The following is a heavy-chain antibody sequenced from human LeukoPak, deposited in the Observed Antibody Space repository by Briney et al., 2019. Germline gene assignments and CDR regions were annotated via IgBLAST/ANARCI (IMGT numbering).Heavy chain of an antibody. CDR2: FYHGGST. Sequence: SETLSLTCTVSGYSISTGYYWDWIRQPPGKVLEWIGTFYHGGSTYYNPSLKSRVTISVDTSKNQFSLNLTSVTAADTALYYCARERIERYTYASSDFDYWGRGTLVTVSS. J-gene: IGHJ4*02. V-gene: IGHV4-38-2*02. CDR1: GYSISTGYY. CDR3: ARERIERYTYASSDFDY. D-gene: IGHD5-18*01.